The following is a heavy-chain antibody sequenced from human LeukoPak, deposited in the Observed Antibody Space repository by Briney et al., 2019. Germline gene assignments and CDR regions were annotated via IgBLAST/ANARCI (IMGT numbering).Heavy chain of an antibody. Sequence: GGSLRLSCAASGFTFSSYGMHWVRQAPGKGLEWVAVISYDGSNKYYADSVKGRFTISRDNSKNTLYLQMNSLRAEDTAVYYCAKDVDSGSYYGSFDYWGQGTLVTVSS. CDR1: GFTFSSYG. CDR3: AKDVDSGSYYGSFDY. J-gene: IGHJ4*02. CDR2: ISYDGSNK. D-gene: IGHD1-26*01. V-gene: IGHV3-30*18.